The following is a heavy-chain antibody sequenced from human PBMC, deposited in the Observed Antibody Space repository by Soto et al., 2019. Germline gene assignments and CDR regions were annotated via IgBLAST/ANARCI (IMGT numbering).Heavy chain of an antibody. CDR2: IIPIFGPP. J-gene: IGHJ4*02. V-gene: IGHV1-69*01. CDR1: GGTFSSSA. CDR3: AKKTNRYSDMLSCYYSDS. D-gene: IGHD3-9*01. Sequence: QVQLVQSGAEVKRPGSSVKVSCKPSGGTFSSSAISWVRQAPGQGLEWVGGIIPIFGPPKNAQKFQGRVTISADESMSTAYMELSSLTSEDTAVYYCAKKTNRYSDMLSCYYSDSWGQGTLVTVSS.